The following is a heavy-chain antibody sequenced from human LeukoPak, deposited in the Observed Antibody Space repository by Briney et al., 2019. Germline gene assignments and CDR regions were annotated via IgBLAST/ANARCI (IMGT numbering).Heavy chain of an antibody. J-gene: IGHJ4*02. CDR1: GFTVSSNY. V-gene: IGHV3-53*01. Sequence: PGGSLRLSCAASGFTVSSNYMSWVRQAPGKGLEWVSVIYSGGSTYYADSVKGRFTISRDNSKNTLYLQMNSLRAEDTAVYYCARALKSGSYRALDYWGQGTLVTVSS. D-gene: IGHD1-26*01. CDR3: ARALKSGSYRALDY. CDR2: IYSGGST.